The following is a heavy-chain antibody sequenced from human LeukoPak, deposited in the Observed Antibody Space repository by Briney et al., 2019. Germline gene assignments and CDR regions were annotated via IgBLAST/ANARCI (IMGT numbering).Heavy chain of an antibody. CDR3: ARTSSDSSGYYRH. V-gene: IGHV3-53*05. J-gene: IGHJ4*02. D-gene: IGHD3-22*01. Sequence: GGSLRLSCEASGFNVSSNYMTWVRQAPGKGLEWVSLIYGDGTTDYADSVKGRFHISRDNSKNTLYLQMNSLRAEDTAVYYCARTSSDSSGYYRHWGQGTLVTVSS. CDR2: IYGDGTT. CDR1: GFNVSSNY.